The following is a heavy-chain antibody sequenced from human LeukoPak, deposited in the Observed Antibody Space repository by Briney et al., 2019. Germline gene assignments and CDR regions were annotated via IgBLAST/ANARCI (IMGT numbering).Heavy chain of an antibody. V-gene: IGHV3-7*03. J-gene: IGHJ4*02. CDR3: AKDMWFKNSGYDSPFDY. D-gene: IGHD5-12*01. CDR1: GFAFSSHW. Sequence: GGSLRLSCAASGFAFSSHWMNWVRQAPGKGLEWVANVDREGSDKNYVDSVKGRFTISRDNAKNSLYLQMNSLRAEDTALYYCAKDMWFKNSGYDSPFDYWGQGTLVTVSS. CDR2: VDREGSDK.